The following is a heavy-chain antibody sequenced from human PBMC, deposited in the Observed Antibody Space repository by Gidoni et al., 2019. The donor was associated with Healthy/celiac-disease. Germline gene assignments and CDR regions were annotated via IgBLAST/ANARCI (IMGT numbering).Heavy chain of an antibody. Sequence: EVQLVESGGGLVQPGRSLRLSCAASGFTFDDYAMHWVRQAPGKGLGWGSGIRWNSGSIGYADSLKGRFTISRDNAKNSLYLQMNSLRAEDTALYYCAKDLIFLRKKQQLVSPFDYWGQGTLVTVSS. V-gene: IGHV3-9*01. J-gene: IGHJ4*02. D-gene: IGHD6-13*01. CDR3: AKDLIFLRKKQQLVSPFDY. CDR2: IRWNSGSI. CDR1: GFTFDDYA.